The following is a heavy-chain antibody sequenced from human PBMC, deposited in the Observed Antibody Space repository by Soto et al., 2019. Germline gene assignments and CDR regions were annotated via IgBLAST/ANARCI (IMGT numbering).Heavy chain of an antibody. CDR1: GYIFSNYA. V-gene: IGHV1-3*04. CDR2: INTGNGNT. CDR3: VKDRSDTWSFDY. J-gene: IGHJ4*02. Sequence: ASVKVSCKASGYIFSNYAMHWVRQAPGQRLEWMGWINTGNGNTKYSQNFQGRFSISRDNSRKTLYLQMNSLRPEDTAVYYCVKDRSDTWSFDYWGQGTLVTVSS. D-gene: IGHD2-8*02.